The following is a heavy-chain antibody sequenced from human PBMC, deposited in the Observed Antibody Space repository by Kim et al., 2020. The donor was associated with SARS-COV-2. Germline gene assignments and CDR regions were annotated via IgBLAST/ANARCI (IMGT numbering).Heavy chain of an antibody. CDR3: ARDARSSSWSSPYYYGMDV. D-gene: IGHD6-13*01. CDR2: IYYSGST. V-gene: IGHV4-59*01. Sequence: SETLSLTCTVSGGSISSYYWSWIRQPPGKGLEWIGYIYYSGSTNYNPSLKSRVTISVDTSKNQFSLKLSSVTAADTAVYYCARDARSSSWSSPYYYGMDVWGQGTTVTVSS. CDR1: GGSISSYY. J-gene: IGHJ6*02.